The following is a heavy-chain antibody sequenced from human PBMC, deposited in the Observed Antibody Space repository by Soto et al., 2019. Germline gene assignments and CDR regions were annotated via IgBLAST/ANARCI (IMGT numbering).Heavy chain of an antibody. CDR3: ASAVKQWLVVWDYYYYYMDV. CDR2: ISSSATII. D-gene: IGHD6-19*01. Sequence: QVQLVESGGGLVKPGGSLRLSCEASGFTLSDYYMTWIRQAPGKGLEWISYISSSATIIYYADSVKGRFTISRDNAKTSLYLQMNSLRADHTAVYYCASAVKQWLVVWDYYYYYMDVWGKGTPVTVSS. CDR1: GFTLSDYY. V-gene: IGHV3-11*01. J-gene: IGHJ6*03.